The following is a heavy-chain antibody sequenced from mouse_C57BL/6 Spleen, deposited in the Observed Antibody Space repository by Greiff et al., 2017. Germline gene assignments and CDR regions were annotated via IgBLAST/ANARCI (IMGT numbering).Heavy chain of an antibody. V-gene: IGHV5-4*01. J-gene: IGHJ4*01. Sequence: EVKLVESGGGLVKPGGSLKLSCAASGFTFSSYAMSWVRQTPEKRLEWVATISDGGSYTYYPDNVKGRFTISRDNAKNNLYLQMSHLKSEDTAMYYCAREAGSNYDAMDYWGQGTSVTVSS. D-gene: IGHD2-5*01. CDR2: ISDGGSYT. CDR1: GFTFSSYA. CDR3: AREAGSNYDAMDY.